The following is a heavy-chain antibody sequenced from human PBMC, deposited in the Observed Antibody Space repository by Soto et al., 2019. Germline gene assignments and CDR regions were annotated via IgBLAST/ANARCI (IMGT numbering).Heavy chain of an antibody. CDR3: ARDHDYGDSYDAFDI. D-gene: IGHD4-17*01. V-gene: IGHV1-18*01. CDR1: GYTFTTYG. Sequence: GASVKVSCKTSGYTFTTYGISWVRQAPGQGLEWVGWISAYSGKTNYAQKLQGKVTMTTDTSTSTAYMELRSLRSDDTAVYYCARDHDYGDSYDAFDIWGQGTMVTVSS. J-gene: IGHJ3*02. CDR2: ISAYSGKT.